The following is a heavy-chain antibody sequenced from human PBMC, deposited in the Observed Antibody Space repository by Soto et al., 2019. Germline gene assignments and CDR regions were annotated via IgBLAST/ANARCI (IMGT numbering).Heavy chain of an antibody. V-gene: IGHV1-18*04. D-gene: IGHD1-26*01. J-gene: IGHJ4*02. Sequence: QVHLVQSGAVVENPGASVKVSCKASGYTFTNFGINWVRQAPGQGLEWMGWITPYNGNANYPQKHQDRLTITTDTSTNTAYVELRSLRSDDTAVYFCARARMFSGAHHVYWGQGTRVTVSS. CDR3: ARARMFSGAHHVY. CDR2: ITPYNGNA. CDR1: GYTFTNFG.